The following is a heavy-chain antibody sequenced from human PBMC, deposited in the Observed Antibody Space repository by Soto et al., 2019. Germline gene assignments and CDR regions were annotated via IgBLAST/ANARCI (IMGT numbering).Heavy chain of an antibody. CDR1: GYTFTDYA. V-gene: IGHV1-3*01. CDR2: MNAGVGNT. D-gene: IGHD5-18*01. J-gene: IGHJ4*02. CDR3: ARDTGYTFGSLNY. Sequence: HVELVQSGADVKKPGASVTNSCKASGYTFTDYALHWVRQAPGQRLEWMGWMNAGVGNTLYSQKFQGRITITRDTSATTAYMELNSLKSEDTAIYYCARDTGYTFGSLNYWGPGTLVTVSS.